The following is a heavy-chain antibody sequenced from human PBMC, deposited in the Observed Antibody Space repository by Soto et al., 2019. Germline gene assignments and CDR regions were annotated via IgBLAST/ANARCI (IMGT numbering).Heavy chain of an antibody. J-gene: IGHJ6*02. D-gene: IGHD3-10*01. CDR3: ARTRMVRGVTLGSYYYYGIDV. V-gene: IGHV4-4*07. CDR1: GGSLSRYY. CDR2: IFSSGST. Sequence: PSETLSLTCTVSGGSLSRYYWSWIRQPAGKGLEYIGHIFSSGSTNYNPSLKSRVTMSVDTFQNQFSLRLRSVTAADSAVYYCARTRMVRGVTLGSYYYYGIDVWGQGTTVT.